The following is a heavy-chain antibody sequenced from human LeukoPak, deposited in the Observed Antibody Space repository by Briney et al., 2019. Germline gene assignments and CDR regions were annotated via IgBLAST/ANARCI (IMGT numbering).Heavy chain of an antibody. D-gene: IGHD5-24*01. J-gene: IGHJ4*02. Sequence: SETLSLTCTVSGGSISRYCWSWSRQPPGKGLEWFGYIHYSGITNYNPSLKSRVTISVDTSKNQFSLKLSSVTAADTAVYYCARVGNFNFDYWGQGRLVTVSS. CDR2: IHYSGIT. V-gene: IGHV4-59*01. CDR3: ARVGNFNFDY. CDR1: GGSISRYC.